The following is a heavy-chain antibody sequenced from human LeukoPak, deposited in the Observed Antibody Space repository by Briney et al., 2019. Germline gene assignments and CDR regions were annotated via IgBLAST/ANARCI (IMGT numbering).Heavy chain of an antibody. CDR3: ATTVPMVRGVTDY. V-gene: IGHV1-2*04. D-gene: IGHD3-10*01. Sequence: ASVKVSCKASGYTFTSYYMHWVRQAPGQGLEWMGWINPNSGGTNYAQKFQGWVTMTRDTSISTAYMELRSLRSDDTAVYYCATTVPMVRGVTDYWGQGTLVTVSS. CDR2: INPNSGGT. J-gene: IGHJ4*02. CDR1: GYTFTSYY.